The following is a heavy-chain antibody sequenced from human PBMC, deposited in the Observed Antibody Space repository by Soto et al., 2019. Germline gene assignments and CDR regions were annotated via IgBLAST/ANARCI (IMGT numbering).Heavy chain of an antibody. CDR1: GFSFDTYG. CDR2: ISYEGSNT. D-gene: IGHD1-1*01. CDR3: ARVTPGNNLYYFSGLGL. V-gene: IGHV3-30*03. J-gene: IGHJ6*04. Sequence: GGSLRLSCVASGFSFDTYGIHWVRQAPGKGLQWVALISYEGSNTYYADSVRGRFTISRDNSKNTLYLQMNTLRPEDTGVYYCARVTPGNNLYYFSGLGLWGKGTSVTVSS.